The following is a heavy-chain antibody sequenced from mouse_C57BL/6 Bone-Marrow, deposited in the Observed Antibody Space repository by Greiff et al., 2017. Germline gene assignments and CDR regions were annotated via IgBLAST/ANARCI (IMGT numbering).Heavy chain of an antibody. V-gene: IGHV1-69*01. CDR1: GYTFTSYW. Sequence: QVQLQQPGAELVMPGASVKLSCKASGYTFTSYWMHWVKQRPGQGLEWIGEIDPSDSYTNDNQKFKGKSTLTVDKSSSTASMQHSSLTSEDSAVYYCARNEYDSCWYFDVWGTGTRVTVSA. CDR2: IDPSDSYT. D-gene: IGHD2-4*01. J-gene: IGHJ1*03. CDR3: ARNEYDSCWYFDV.